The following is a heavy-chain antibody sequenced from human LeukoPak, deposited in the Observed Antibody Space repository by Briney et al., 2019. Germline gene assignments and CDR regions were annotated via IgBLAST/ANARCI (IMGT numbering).Heavy chain of an antibody. CDR2: IYSGGST. Sequence: PGGSLRLSCAASGFTVSSNYMSWVRQAPGKGLEWVSVIYSGGSTYYADSVKGRFTISRDNSKNTLYLQMNSLRAEDTAVYYCARKRIKGGHAFDIWGQGTVVTVSS. CDR3: ARKRIKGGHAFDI. J-gene: IGHJ3*02. CDR1: GFTVSSNY. D-gene: IGHD1-26*01. V-gene: IGHV3-66*01.